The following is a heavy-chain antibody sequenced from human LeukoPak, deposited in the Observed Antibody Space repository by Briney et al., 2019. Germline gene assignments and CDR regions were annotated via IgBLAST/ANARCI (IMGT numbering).Heavy chain of an antibody. CDR1: GFTFSSYS. CDR2: ISSSSSTI. CDR3: ARDSITIFGVVTN. V-gene: IGHV3-48*02. J-gene: IGHJ4*02. Sequence: PGGSLRVSCADPGFTFSSYSMNWVRQAPGKGLEWVSYISSSSSTIYYADSLKGRFTISRDNAKNSLYLQMNTLRDEDTAVYYCARDSITIFGVVTNWGQGTLVTVSS. D-gene: IGHD3-3*01.